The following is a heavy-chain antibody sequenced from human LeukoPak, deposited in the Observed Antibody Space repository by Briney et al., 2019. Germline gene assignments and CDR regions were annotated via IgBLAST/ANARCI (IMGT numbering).Heavy chain of an antibody. V-gene: IGHV1-3*01. CDR3: ARDRSFRLWFGEFPY. D-gene: IGHD3-10*01. CDR1: GYTFTSYA. J-gene: IGHJ4*02. Sequence: RASVKVSCKASGYTFTSYAMHWVRQAPGQRLEWMGWINAGNGNTKYSQKFQGRVTITRDTSASTAYMELSSLRSEDTAVYYCARDRSFRLWFGEFPYWGQGTLVTVSS. CDR2: INAGNGNT.